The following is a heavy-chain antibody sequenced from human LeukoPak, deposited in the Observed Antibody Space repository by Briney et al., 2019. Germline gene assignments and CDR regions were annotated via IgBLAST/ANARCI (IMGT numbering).Heavy chain of an antibody. CDR3: AKDQGGYYDSSGYYGLGTTFDY. D-gene: IGHD3-22*01. J-gene: IGHJ4*02. CDR2: IQYDGTNR. Sequence: GGSLRLSCAASGFTFSSYGMHWVRQAPGKGLEWVAFIQYDGTNRYYADSVKGRFTISRDNSKNTLYLQMNSLRAEDTAVYYCAKDQGGYYDSSGYYGLGTTFDYWGQGTLVTVSS. V-gene: IGHV3-30*02. CDR1: GFTFSSYG.